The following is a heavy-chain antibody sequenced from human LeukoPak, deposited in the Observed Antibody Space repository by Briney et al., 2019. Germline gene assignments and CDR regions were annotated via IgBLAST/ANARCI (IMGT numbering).Heavy chain of an antibody. Sequence: GGPLRLSCTASGFTFKYYSMNWVRQAPGKGLEWVSSISSSSNYIYYADSMKGRFTVSRDNAKNSLYLQMNSLRAEDTAVYYCARVMGYYRTADYWGQGTLVTVSS. CDR3: ARVMGYYRTADY. D-gene: IGHD3-22*01. J-gene: IGHJ4*02. CDR2: ISSSSNYI. CDR1: GFTFKYYS. V-gene: IGHV3-21*01.